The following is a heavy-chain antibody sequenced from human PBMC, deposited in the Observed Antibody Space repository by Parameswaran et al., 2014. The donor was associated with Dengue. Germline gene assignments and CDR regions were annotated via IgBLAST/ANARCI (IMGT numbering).Heavy chain of an antibody. D-gene: IGHD2-2*01. CDR2: ISYDGSNK. Sequence: VRQMPGKGLEWVAVISYDGSNKYYADSVKGRFTISRDNSKNTLYLQMNSLRAEDTAVYYCAKDGWYCSSTSCSNDAFDIWGQGTMVTVSS. V-gene: IGHV3-30*18. J-gene: IGHJ3*02. CDR3: AKDGWYCSSTSCSNDAFDI.